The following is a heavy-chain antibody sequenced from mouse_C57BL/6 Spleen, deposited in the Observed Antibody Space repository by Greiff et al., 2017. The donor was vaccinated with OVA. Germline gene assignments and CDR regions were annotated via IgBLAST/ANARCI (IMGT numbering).Heavy chain of an antibody. D-gene: IGHD2-1*01. Sequence: QVQLQQPGAELVKPGASVKLSCKASGYTFTSYWMQWVKQRPGQGLEWIGEIDPSVSYTNYNQKFKGKATLTVDTSSSTAYMQLSSLTSEDSAVYYCARGDGNYGAYWGQGTLVTVSA. V-gene: IGHV1-50*01. CDR2: IDPSVSYT. J-gene: IGHJ3*01. CDR3: ARGDGNYGAY. CDR1: GYTFTSYW.